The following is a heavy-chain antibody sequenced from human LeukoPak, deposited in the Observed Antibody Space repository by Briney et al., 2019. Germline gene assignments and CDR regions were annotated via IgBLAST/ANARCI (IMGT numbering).Heavy chain of an antibody. CDR1: GFTLSRYW. J-gene: IGHJ3*01. Sequence: QAGGSLRLSCAASGFTLSRYWMHWVRQVPGRRRAWVSRIFSDGSLITYADSVKVRCTISRDNDKNTLYLQMHSLRAEDTAVYYCTRDWRNMGFDVWGQGTMVTLSS. CDR2: IFSDGSLI. CDR3: TRDWRNMGFDV. V-gene: IGHV3-74*03.